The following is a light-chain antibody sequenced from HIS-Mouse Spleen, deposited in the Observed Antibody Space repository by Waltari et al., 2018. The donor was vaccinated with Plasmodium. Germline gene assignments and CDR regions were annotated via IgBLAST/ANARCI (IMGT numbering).Light chain of an antibody. Sequence: SYELTQPPSVSVPPGQTARLTCSGDALPQQYAYWYQQKPGQAPVLVIYKDSERPSGIPERFSGSSSGTTVTLTISGVQAEDEADYYCQSADSSGTYRVFGGGTKLTVL. V-gene: IGLV3-25*03. CDR1: ALPQQY. CDR3: QSADSSGTYRV. CDR2: KDS. J-gene: IGLJ2*01.